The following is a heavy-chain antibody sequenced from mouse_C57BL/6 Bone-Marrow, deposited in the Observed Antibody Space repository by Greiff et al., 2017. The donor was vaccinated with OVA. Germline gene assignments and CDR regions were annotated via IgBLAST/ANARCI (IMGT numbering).Heavy chain of an antibody. CDR2: FYPGSGSI. CDR1: GYTFTEYT. D-gene: IGHD2-3*01. Sequence: QVQLQQSGAELVKPGASVKLSCKASGYTFTEYTIHWVKQRSGQGLEWIGWFYPGSGSIKYNEKFKDKATLTADKSSSTVYMELSRLTSEDSAVYFCARPSTFYDGYPDYAMDYWGQGTSVTVSS. J-gene: IGHJ4*01. CDR3: ARPSTFYDGYPDYAMDY. V-gene: IGHV1-62-2*01.